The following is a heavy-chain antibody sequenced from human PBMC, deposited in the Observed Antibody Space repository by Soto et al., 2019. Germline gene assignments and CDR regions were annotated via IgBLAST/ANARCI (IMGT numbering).Heavy chain of an antibody. D-gene: IGHD2-2*01. Sequence: ASVKVSCKASGYTFTSYDINWVRQATGQGLEWMGWMNPNSGNTGYAQKFQGRVTMTRNTSISTAYMELSSLRSEDTAVYYCAREISWVPAAATHYYYYYYMDVWGKGTTVTVSS. CDR1: GYTFTSYD. V-gene: IGHV1-8*01. CDR2: MNPNSGNT. J-gene: IGHJ6*03. CDR3: AREISWVPAAATHYYYYYYMDV.